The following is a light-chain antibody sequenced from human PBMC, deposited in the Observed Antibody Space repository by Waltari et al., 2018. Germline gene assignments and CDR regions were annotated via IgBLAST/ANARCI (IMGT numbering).Light chain of an antibody. CDR2: DSS. Sequence: EIVITQSPATLSVSPGESATLACRASRSVRSDLAWYQQKPGQAPRLLLFDSSSRATGIPDRFSGSGSGTDFTLTISSLQSEDFAFYYCQQYNNWPPMTFGQGTKVEIK. CDR3: QQYNNWPPMT. V-gene: IGKV3D-15*01. J-gene: IGKJ1*01. CDR1: RSVRSD.